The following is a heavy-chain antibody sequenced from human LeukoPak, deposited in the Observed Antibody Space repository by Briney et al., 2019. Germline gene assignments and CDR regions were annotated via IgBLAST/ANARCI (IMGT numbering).Heavy chain of an antibody. V-gene: IGHV4-34*01. CDR1: GGSFSGYY. D-gene: IGHD3-10*01. J-gene: IGHJ3*02. CDR2: INHSGST. CDR3: ARVPPRLRGAFDI. Sequence: PSETLSLTCAVYGGSFSGYYWSWIRQPPGKGLDWIGEINHSGSTNYNPSLKSRVTISVDTSKNQFSLKLSSVTAADTAVYYCARVPPRLRGAFDIWGQGTMVTVSS.